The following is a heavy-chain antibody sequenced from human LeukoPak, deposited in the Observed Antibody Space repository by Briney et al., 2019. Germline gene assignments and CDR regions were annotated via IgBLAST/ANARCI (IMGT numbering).Heavy chain of an antibody. CDR2: IGESSTT. D-gene: IGHD4-17*01. CDR1: GLTFSNFG. J-gene: IGHJ4*02. CDR3: ATSTVSDF. Sequence: GGSLRLSCAASGLTFSNFGFTWARQAPGKGLEWVSSIGESSTTYYGDSVKGRFTIARDNSRRMVYLQMNSLRAEDTALYYCATSTVSDFWGQGTLVTVSS. V-gene: IGHV3-23*01.